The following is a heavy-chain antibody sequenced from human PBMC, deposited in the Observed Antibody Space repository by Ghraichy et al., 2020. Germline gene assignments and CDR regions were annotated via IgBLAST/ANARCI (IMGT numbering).Heavy chain of an antibody. CDR3: ALKHDYGDLFFEELDY. J-gene: IGHJ4*02. CDR1: GGTFSSYA. Sequence: SVKVSCKASGGTFSSYAISWVRQAPGQGLEWMGGIIPIFGTANYAQKFQGRVTITADESTSTAYMELSSLRSEDTAVYYCALKHDYGDLFFEELDYWGQGTLVTVSS. D-gene: IGHD4-17*01. V-gene: IGHV1-69*13. CDR2: IIPIFGTA.